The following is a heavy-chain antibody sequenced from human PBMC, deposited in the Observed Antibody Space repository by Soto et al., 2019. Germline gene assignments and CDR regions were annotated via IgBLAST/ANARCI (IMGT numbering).Heavy chain of an antibody. V-gene: IGHV4-30-2*01. J-gene: IGHJ5*02. CDR3: ARVPGP. Sequence: QLQLQESGSGLVKPSQTLSLTCAVSGGSISSGGYYWSWIRQPPGKGMEWIGYIYHSWSTYYNPSLMSRVTISVDRAKNQFSLKLSSVTAADTAVYYCARVPGPWGQGTLVTGSS. CDR1: GGSISSGGYY. D-gene: IGHD3-10*01. CDR2: IYHSWST.